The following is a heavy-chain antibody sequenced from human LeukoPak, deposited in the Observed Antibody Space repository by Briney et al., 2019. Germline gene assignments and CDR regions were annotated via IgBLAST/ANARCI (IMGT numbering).Heavy chain of an antibody. D-gene: IGHD3-16*02. CDR3: ARTYDYVWGSYRYYVY. J-gene: IGHJ4*02. CDR2: INPNSGGT. V-gene: IGHV1-2*02. Sequence: ASVKVSCKASGYSFTTYGISWVRQAPGQGLEWMGWINPNSGGTNYAQKFQGRVTMTRDTSISTAYMELSRLRSDDTAVYYCARTYDYVWGSYRYYVYWGQGTLVTVSS. CDR1: GYSFTTYG.